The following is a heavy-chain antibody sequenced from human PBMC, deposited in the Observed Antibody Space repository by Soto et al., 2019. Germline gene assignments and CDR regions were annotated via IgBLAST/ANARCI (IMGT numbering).Heavy chain of an antibody. V-gene: IGHV5-51*01. J-gene: IGHJ4*02. CDR2: IYPGDSNT. Sequence: PGESLKISCKGSGYNFTNYWIGWVRQMPGKGLEWMGIIYPGDSNTKYSPSFEGQVTISADKSITTAYLQWSSLKASDTAMYYCARQSYCSSTSCYTVDSWGRGTRATVYS. D-gene: IGHD2-2*02. CDR1: GYNFTNYW. CDR3: ARQSYCSSTSCYTVDS.